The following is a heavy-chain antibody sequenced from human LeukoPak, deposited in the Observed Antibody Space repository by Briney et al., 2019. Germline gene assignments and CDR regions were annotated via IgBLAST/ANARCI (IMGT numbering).Heavy chain of an antibody. D-gene: IGHD5-12*01. V-gene: IGHV3-23*01. CDR3: ARSHSGYEVSPYYFDY. Sequence: GGSLRLSCAASGFTFSSYAMSWVRQAPGKGLEWVSAISGSGGSTYYADSVKGRFTISRDNSKNTLYLQMNSLRAEDTAVYYCARSHSGYEVSPYYFDYWGQGTLVTVSS. CDR1: GFTFSSYA. J-gene: IGHJ4*02. CDR2: ISGSGGST.